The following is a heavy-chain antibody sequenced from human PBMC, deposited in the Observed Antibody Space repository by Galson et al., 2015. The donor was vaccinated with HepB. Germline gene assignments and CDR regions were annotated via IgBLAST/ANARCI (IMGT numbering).Heavy chain of an antibody. V-gene: IGHV3-30*04. D-gene: IGHD5-12*01. J-gene: IGHJ5*02. CDR3: ARARGSHSSWFDP. Sequence: SLRLSCAASGFTFSSYAMHWVRQAPGKGLEWVAVISYDGSNKYYADSVKGRFTISRDNSKNTLYLQMNSLRAEDTAVYYCARARGSHSSWFDPWGQGTLVTVSS. CDR2: ISYDGSNK. CDR1: GFTFSSYA.